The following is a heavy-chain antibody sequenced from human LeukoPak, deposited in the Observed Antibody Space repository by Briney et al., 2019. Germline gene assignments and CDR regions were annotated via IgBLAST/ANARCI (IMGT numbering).Heavy chain of an antibody. Sequence: GGSLRLSCAASGFTFSSYEMNWVRQAPGKGLEWVSYISSGGNTIYYADSVKGRFTISRDNSKSSLYLRMNSLRAEDTAVYYCAALYYIKGTYWGQGTLVTVSS. D-gene: IGHD3-10*01. CDR2: ISSGGNTI. V-gene: IGHV3-48*03. CDR3: AALYYIKGTY. J-gene: IGHJ4*02. CDR1: GFTFSSYE.